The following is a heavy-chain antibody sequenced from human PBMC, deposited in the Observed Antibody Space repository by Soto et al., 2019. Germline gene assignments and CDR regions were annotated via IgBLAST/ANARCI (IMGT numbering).Heavy chain of an antibody. CDR1: GGSISSYY. D-gene: IGHD1-1*01. CDR3: ARLATRYYFDY. CDR2: IYYSGST. V-gene: IGHV4-59*01. Sequence: SETLSLTCTVSGGSISSYYWSWIRQPPGKGREWIGYIYYSGSTNYNPSIKSRVTISVDTSKNQFSLKMSSVTAADTAVYYCARLATRYYFDYWGQGTLVTVSS. J-gene: IGHJ4*02.